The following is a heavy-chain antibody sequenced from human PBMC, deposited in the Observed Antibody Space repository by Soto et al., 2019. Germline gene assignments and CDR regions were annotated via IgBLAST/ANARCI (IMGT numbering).Heavy chain of an antibody. J-gene: IGHJ4*02. D-gene: IGHD3-22*01. CDR3: ATESSGSSPLHFDF. V-gene: IGHV4-30-4*01. CDR2: IYYSGST. CDR1: GGSVSNGEYY. Sequence: QVQLQESGPGLVKPSQTMSVTCTVSGGSVSNGEYYWSWIRQPPGKGLEWIGYIYYSGSTYYNPSLNSRGTMSCDTSENQFSLKLSFVTDADTPMYYCATESSGSSPLHFDFWGQGTLVTVSS.